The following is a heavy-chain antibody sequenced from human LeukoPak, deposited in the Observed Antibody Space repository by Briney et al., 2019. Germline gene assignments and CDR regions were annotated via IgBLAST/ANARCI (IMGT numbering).Heavy chain of an antibody. CDR3: AKDLFGFPYGDYGYGMDV. CDR2: ITSGANT. CDR1: GFTFNTYA. D-gene: IGHD4-17*01. Sequence: PGGSLRLSCAASGFTFNTYAMSWVRQAPGKGLEWVSGITSGANTYYADSVKGRFTISRDNSKNTLYLQMNSLRAEDTAVYYCAKDLFGFPYGDYGYGMDVWGQGTTVTVSS. J-gene: IGHJ6*02. V-gene: IGHV3-23*01.